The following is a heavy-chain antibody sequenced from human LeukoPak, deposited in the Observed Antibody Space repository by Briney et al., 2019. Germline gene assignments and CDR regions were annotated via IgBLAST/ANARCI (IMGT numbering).Heavy chain of an antibody. CDR2: ISDDGSNK. V-gene: IGHV3-30*03. J-gene: IGHJ4*02. D-gene: IGHD1-26*01. CDR1: GFTFSNYA. CDR3: ARPLRGVGSTGYYFDY. Sequence: PGRSLRLSCAASGFTFSNYAMHWVRQAPGKGLEWVAVISDDGSNKYYADSVKGRFTISRDNSKNTLYLQMNSLRAEDTAVYYCARPLRGVGSTGYYFDYWGQGTLVTVSS.